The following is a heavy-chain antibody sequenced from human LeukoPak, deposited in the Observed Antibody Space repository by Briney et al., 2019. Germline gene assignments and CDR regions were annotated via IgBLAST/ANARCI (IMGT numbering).Heavy chain of an antibody. J-gene: IGHJ4*02. CDR3: ARDLPSYYYDY. CDR2: TIPILGIA. CDR1: GGTFSSYA. V-gene: IGHV1-69*04. Sequence: SVKVSCKASGGTFSSYAISLVRQAPGKGLEWMGRTIPILGIANYAQKFQGRVTITADKSTSTAYMDLSSLRSEDTAVYYCARDLPSYYYDYWGQGTLVTVSS.